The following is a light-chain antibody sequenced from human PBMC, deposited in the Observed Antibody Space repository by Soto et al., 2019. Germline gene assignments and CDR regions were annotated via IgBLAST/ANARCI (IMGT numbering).Light chain of an antibody. CDR3: QQRSMWPWT. V-gene: IGKV3-11*01. CDR1: QSVSSY. J-gene: IGKJ1*01. Sequence: EIVLTQSPATLSLSPGERATLSCRASQSVSSYLAWYQQKPGRAPRLLIYDTSNRATGIPARFSGGGSGTDFALTISSLAPEDFAIYYCQQRSMWPWTFVQGTEVEIK. CDR2: DTS.